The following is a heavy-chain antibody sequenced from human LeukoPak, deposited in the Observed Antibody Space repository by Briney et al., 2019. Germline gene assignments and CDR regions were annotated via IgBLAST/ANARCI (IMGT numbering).Heavy chain of an antibody. CDR1: EFTFSNYG. CDR3: ARTRSGCDY. Sequence: PGGSLRLSCAASEFTFSNYGMHWVRQAPGKGLEWVAFIRYDGSNKYYADSVKGRFTISRDNSKNTVYLQMNSLRAEDAAVYYCARTRSGCDYWGQGTLVTVSS. D-gene: IGHD6-19*01. J-gene: IGHJ4*02. CDR2: IRYDGSNK. V-gene: IGHV3-30*02.